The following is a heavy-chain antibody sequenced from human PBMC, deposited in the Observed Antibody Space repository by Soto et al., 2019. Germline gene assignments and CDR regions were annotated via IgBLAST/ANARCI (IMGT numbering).Heavy chain of an antibody. Sequence: SETLSLTCTVSGGSISSYYWSWIRQPPGKGLEWIGYIYYSGSTNYNPSLKSRVTISVDTSKNQFSLKLSSVTAADTAVYYCARDPGYSYGYDYWGQGTLVTVS. V-gene: IGHV4-59*12. CDR2: IYYSGST. CDR3: ARDPGYSYGYDY. CDR1: GGSISSYY. D-gene: IGHD5-18*01. J-gene: IGHJ4*02.